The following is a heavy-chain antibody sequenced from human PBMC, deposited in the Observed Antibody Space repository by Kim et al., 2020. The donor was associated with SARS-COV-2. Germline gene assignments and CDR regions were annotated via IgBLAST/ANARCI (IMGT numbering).Heavy chain of an antibody. CDR2: IYYSGST. V-gene: IGHV4-59*13. CDR1: GGSISSYY. J-gene: IGHJ4*02. Sequence: SETLSLTCTVSGGSISSYYWSWIRQPPGKGLEWIGYIYYSGSTNYNPSLKSRVTISVDTSKNQFSLKLSSVTAADTAVYYCARESAADDRIYFDYWGQGTLVTVSS. CDR3: ARESAADDRIYFDY. D-gene: IGHD6-13*01.